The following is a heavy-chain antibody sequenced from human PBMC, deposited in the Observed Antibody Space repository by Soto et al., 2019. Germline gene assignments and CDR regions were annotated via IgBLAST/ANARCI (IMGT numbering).Heavy chain of an antibody. D-gene: IGHD6-13*01. Sequence: PGESLKISCKGSGYSFTSYWISWVRQMPGKGLEWMGRIDPSDSYTNYSPSFQGHVTISADESISTAYLQWSSLKASDTAMYYCARHCRIAAAGTIWFDPWGQGTQVTVSS. CDR3: ARHCRIAAAGTIWFDP. J-gene: IGHJ5*02. CDR2: IDPSDSYT. V-gene: IGHV5-10-1*01. CDR1: GYSFTSYW.